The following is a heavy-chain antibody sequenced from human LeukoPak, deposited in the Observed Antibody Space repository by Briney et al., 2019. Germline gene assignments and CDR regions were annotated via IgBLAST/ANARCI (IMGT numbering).Heavy chain of an antibody. CDR2: IYTSGST. V-gene: IGHV4-61*02. J-gene: IGHJ4*02. Sequence: SQTLSLTCTVSGGSISSGSYYCSWIRQPAGKGLEWIGRIYTSGSTNYNPSLKSRVTISVDTSKNQFSLKLSSVTAADTAVYYCASRYYDYVWGSYRSPFDYWGQGTQVTVSS. CDR1: GGSISSGSYY. CDR3: ASRYYDYVWGSYRSPFDY. D-gene: IGHD3-16*02.